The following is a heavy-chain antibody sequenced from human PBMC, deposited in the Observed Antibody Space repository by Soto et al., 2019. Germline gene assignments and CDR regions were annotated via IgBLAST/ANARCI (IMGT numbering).Heavy chain of an antibody. Sequence: SETLSLTCTVSGDSFGSGSYYWCWLRQHPGKGLEWIGYIYTSRTTYYNPSLRSRVTISGDTSKNQFSLKLNSVTAADTAVYYCARCHPRESSIDFWAHGTLVTFSS. CDR2: IYTSRTT. CDR1: GDSFGSGSYY. V-gene: IGHV4-31*03. J-gene: IGHJ4*01. CDR3: ARCHPRESSIDF.